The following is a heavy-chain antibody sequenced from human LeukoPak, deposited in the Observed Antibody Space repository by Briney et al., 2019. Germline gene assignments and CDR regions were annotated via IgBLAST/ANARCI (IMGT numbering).Heavy chain of an antibody. J-gene: IGHJ5*02. Sequence: PSETLSLTCTVSGGSISSFYWSWLRQPPGKGLEWIGYIYYSGSTNYNPSLKSRVTISVDTSKNQFSLKLSSVTAADTAVYYCARHGTSGTNLNWFDLWGQGTLVTVSS. CDR2: IYYSGST. V-gene: IGHV4-59*01. CDR3: ARHGTSGTNLNWFDL. D-gene: IGHD1-1*01. CDR1: GGSISSFY.